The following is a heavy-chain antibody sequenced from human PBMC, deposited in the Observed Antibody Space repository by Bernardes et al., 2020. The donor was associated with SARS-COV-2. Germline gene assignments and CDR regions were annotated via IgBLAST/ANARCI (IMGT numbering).Heavy chain of an antibody. CDR1: RFSLSHYG. D-gene: IGHD6-19*01. J-gene: IGHJ6*02. CDR2: IWDDGSKQ. V-gene: IGHV3-33*08. CDR3: ARVKQWVVQDGMDV. Sequence: GGSLRLSCAASRFSLSHYGMHWVRQAPGKGLAWVAVIWDDGSKQFYADSVKGRFTISRDNSKNTLHLQMNTLRPEDTAVYYCARVKQWVVQDGMDVWGQGTTVAVSS.